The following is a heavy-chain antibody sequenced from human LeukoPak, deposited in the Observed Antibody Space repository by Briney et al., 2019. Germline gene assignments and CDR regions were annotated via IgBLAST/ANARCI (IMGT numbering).Heavy chain of an antibody. J-gene: IGHJ6*02. D-gene: IGHD4-17*01. CDR3: ARHRDTVTTSPYGMDV. Sequence: GESLKISCKGSGYSFTSYWIGWVRQMPGKGLEWMGIIYPGDSDTRYSPSFRGQVTISADKSISTAYLQWSSLKASDTAMYYCARHRDTVTTSPYGMDVWGQGTMVTVSS. V-gene: IGHV5-51*01. CDR2: IYPGDSDT. CDR1: GYSFTSYW.